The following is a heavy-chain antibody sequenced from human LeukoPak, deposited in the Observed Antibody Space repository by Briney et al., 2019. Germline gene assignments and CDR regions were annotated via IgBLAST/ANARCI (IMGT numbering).Heavy chain of an antibody. CDR2: IYPGDSDT. J-gene: IGHJ6*03. Sequence: GESLKISCEGSGYSFANYWIAWVRQLPGKGLEWMGIIYPGDSDTRYSPSFQGQVTISADKSISAAYLQWSSLKASDTAMYYCARLTTVTTTTPFYMDVWGKGTTVSVSS. CDR3: ARLTTVTTTTPFYMDV. V-gene: IGHV5-51*01. CDR1: GYSFANYW. D-gene: IGHD4-11*01.